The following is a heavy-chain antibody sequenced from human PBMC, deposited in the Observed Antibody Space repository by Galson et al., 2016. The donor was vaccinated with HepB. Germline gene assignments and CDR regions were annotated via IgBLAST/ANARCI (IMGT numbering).Heavy chain of an antibody. V-gene: IGHV3-21*01. CDR3: AREEQLKSYFDY. D-gene: IGHD6-19*01. Sequence: SLRLSCAASGFPFSNYNMKWVRQAPGKGLEWVSSISGGSAYIYYADSVKGRFTISRDNAKNSLYLQMNSLRAEDAAVYYCAREEQLKSYFDYWGQGTLVSVSS. CDR2: ISGGSAYI. CDR1: GFPFSNYN. J-gene: IGHJ4*02.